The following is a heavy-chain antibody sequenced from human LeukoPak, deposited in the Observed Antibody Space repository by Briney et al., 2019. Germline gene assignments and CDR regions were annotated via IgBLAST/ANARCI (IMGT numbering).Heavy chain of an antibody. CDR1: GYTFTGYY. CDR2: INPNSGGT. CDR3: ARERVVRGSFDY. Sequence: APVKVSCKASGYTFTGYYMHWVRQAPGQGLEWMGRINPNSGGTNYAQKFQGRVTMTRDTSISTAYMELSRLRSDDTAVYYCARERVVRGSFDYWGQGTLVTVSS. V-gene: IGHV1-2*06. D-gene: IGHD3-10*01. J-gene: IGHJ4*02.